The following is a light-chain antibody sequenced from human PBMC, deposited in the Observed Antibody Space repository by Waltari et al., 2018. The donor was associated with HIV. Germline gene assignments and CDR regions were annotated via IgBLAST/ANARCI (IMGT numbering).Light chain of an antibody. Sequence: QSALTQSASASGSPRHSITISCTGTSTNLGSYNLVSWYQQHPGKAPKVIIYEVNKRPSGVSNRFSGSTSGRTASLTISGLQAEDEADYYCCSYAGSSNVVFGGGTKLTVL. CDR1: STNLGSYNL. V-gene: IGLV2-23*02. J-gene: IGLJ2*01. CDR2: EVN. CDR3: CSYAGSSNVV.